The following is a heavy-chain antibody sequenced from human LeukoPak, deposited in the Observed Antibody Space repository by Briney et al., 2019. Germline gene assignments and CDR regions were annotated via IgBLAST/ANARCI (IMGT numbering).Heavy chain of an antibody. CDR2: ANWNGGYT. CDR1: GFTFVDYA. D-gene: IGHD6-19*01. CDR3: ARGPPARSSYWYFDL. Sequence: GGSLRLSCTASGFTFVDYAMTWVRQAPGKGLEWVSAANWNGGYTYYADSVKGRFTISRDDAKNSLYVQMNSLRAEDTALYYCARGPPARSSYWYFDLWGRGTLVTVSS. J-gene: IGHJ2*01. V-gene: IGHV3-20*04.